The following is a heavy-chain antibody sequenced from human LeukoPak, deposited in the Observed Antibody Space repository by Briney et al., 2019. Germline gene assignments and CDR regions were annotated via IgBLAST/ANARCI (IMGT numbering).Heavy chain of an antibody. CDR1: GGSISSSSYY. J-gene: IGHJ3*02. D-gene: IGHD3-10*01. CDR3: ARDTYGGWITMVRVGAFDI. CDR2: IYYSGST. V-gene: IGHV4-39*07. Sequence: SETLSLTCTVSGGSISSSSYYWGWIRQPPGKGLEWIGSIYYSGSTYYNPSLKSRVTISVDTSKNQFSLKLSSVTAADTAVYYCARDTYGGWITMVRVGAFDIWGQGTMVTVSS.